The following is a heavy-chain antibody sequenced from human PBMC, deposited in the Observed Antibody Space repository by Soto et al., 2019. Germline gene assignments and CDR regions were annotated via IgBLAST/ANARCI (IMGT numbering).Heavy chain of an antibody. CDR3: ARDLSGDTTPYLDL. Sequence: PGGSLRLSCAASGFAFSSYWMHWVRQTPGKGPVWVSRIYNDGSKTAYADSVKGRFTISRDNAKSTMYLQMSSLTVGDTAIYYCARDLSGDTTPYLDLWGQGTLVTVSS. V-gene: IGHV3-74*01. D-gene: IGHD1-1*01. CDR1: GFAFSSYW. CDR2: IYNDGSKT. J-gene: IGHJ4*02.